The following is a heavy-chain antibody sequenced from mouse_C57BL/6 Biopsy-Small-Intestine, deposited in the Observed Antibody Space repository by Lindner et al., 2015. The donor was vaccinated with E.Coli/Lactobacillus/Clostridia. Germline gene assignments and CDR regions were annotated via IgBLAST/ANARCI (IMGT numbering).Heavy chain of an antibody. CDR2: IDPEDGET. V-gene: IGHV14-2*01. Sequence: VQLQESGAELVKPGVSVKLSCTASGFNIKDYYMHWVKQRTEQGLEWIGRIDPEDGETKYAPKFQGKATITADTSSNTAYLQLSSLTSEDTAVYYCARGYSYWYFDVWGTGTTVTVSS. CDR3: ARGYSYWYFDV. D-gene: IGHD2-12*01. J-gene: IGHJ1*03. CDR1: GFNIKDYY.